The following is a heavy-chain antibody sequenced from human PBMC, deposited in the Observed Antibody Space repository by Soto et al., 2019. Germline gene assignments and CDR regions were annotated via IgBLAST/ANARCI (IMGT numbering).Heavy chain of an antibody. CDR2: INHSGST. V-gene: IGHV4-34*01. J-gene: IGHJ5*02. CDR3: ARYLTIFGVVNNWFDP. CDR1: GGSFSGYY. D-gene: IGHD3-3*01. Sequence: SETLSLTCAVYGGSFSGYYWSWIRQPPGKGLEWIGEINHSGSTNYNPSLKSRVTISVDTSKNQFSLKLSSVTAADTAVYYCARYLTIFGVVNNWFDPWGQGTLVTVS.